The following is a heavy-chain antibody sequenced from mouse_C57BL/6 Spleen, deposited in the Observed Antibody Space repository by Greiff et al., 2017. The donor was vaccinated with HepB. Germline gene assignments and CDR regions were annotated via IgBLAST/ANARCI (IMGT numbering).Heavy chain of an antibody. CDR2: IDPETGGT. V-gene: IGHV1-15*01. Sequence: VQLQQSGAELVRPGASVTLSCKASGYTFTDYEMHWVKQTPVHGLEWIGAIDPETGGTAYNQKFKGKAILTADKSSSTAYMELRSLTSEDSAVYYCTFDGYYGGFDYWGQGTTLTVSS. CDR3: TFDGYYGGFDY. CDR1: GYTFTDYE. J-gene: IGHJ2*01. D-gene: IGHD2-3*01.